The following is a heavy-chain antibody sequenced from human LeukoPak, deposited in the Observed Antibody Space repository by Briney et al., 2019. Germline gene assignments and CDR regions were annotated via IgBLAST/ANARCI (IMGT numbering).Heavy chain of an antibody. CDR2: INPSGGST. Sequence: ASVKVSCKTSGYTFRSYYMHWVRQAPGQGLEWMGVINPSGGSTTYAQKFQGRVTMTRDTSTSTANMELSSLRSEDTAVYYCARAPPYSSGWLESVYWGQGTLVIVSS. J-gene: IGHJ4*02. CDR3: ARAPPYSSGWLESVY. D-gene: IGHD6-19*01. V-gene: IGHV1-46*01. CDR1: GYTFRSYY.